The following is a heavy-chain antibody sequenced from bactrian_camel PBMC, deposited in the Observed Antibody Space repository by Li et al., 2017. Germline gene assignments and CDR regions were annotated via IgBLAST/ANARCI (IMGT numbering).Heavy chain of an antibody. Sequence: VQLVESGGGLVQPGGSLRLSCTVSGFTFSNHHMGWVRQAPGKGLEWVSTINSGAITNYADSVKGRFTISKDNAKNTLYLQMNNLKPEDTAMYYCVADCELRYDYFDFNVGSWGQGTQVTVS. J-gene: IGHJ4*01. D-gene: IGHD3*01. CDR2: INSGAIT. CDR1: GFTFSNHH. V-gene: IGHV3S40*01. CDR3: VADCELRYDYFDFNVGS.